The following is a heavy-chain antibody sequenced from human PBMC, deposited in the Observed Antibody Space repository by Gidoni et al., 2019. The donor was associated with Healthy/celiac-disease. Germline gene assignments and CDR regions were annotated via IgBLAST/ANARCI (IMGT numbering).Heavy chain of an antibody. CDR3: AKDTNYDILTGSMDV. Sequence: EVQLVESGGGLVQPGRSLRLSCAASGFTFDDYAMHWVRQAPGKGLEWVSGISWNSGSIGYADSVKGRFTISRDNAKNSLYLQMNSLRAEDTALYYCAKDTNYDILTGSMDVWGKGTTVTVSS. J-gene: IGHJ6*03. V-gene: IGHV3-9*01. D-gene: IGHD3-9*01. CDR1: GFTFDDYA. CDR2: ISWNSGSI.